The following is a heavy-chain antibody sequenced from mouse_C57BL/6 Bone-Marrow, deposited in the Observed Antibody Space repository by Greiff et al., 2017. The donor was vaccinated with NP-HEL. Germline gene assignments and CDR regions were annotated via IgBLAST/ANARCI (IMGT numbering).Heavy chain of an antibody. V-gene: IGHV1-55*01. CDR1: GYTFTSYW. J-gene: IGHJ1*03. CDR2: IYPGSGST. Sequence: QVQLQQPGAELVKPGASVTMSCKASGYTFTSYWITWVKQRPGQGLEWIGDIYPGSGSTNYNEKFKSKATLTVDKSSSTTYMQLRSLTSEDSAVYYCARRYFGSGYWYFGVWGTGTTVTVSS. D-gene: IGHD1-1*01. CDR3: ARRYFGSGYWYFGV.